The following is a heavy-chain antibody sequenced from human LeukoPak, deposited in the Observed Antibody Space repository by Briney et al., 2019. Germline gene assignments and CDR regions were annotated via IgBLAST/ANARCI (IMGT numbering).Heavy chain of an antibody. CDR1: GGSISSYY. Sequence: KPSETLSLTCTVSGGSISSYYWSWIRQPAGKGLEWIGRIHTSGSTNYNPSLKSRVTMSLDTSKSQFSLKLSSVTAADTAVYYCAREQRDTAMSRGLDYWGQGTLVTVSS. CDR3: AREQRDTAMSRGLDY. V-gene: IGHV4-4*07. CDR2: IHTSGST. J-gene: IGHJ4*02. D-gene: IGHD5-18*01.